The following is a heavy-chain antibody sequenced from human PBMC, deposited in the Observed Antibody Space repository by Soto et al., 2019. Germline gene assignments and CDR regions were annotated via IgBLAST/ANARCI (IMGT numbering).Heavy chain of an antibody. V-gene: IGHV1-69*13. J-gene: IGHJ6*02. Sequence: SVKVSCKASGGTFSSYAISWVRQAPGQGLEWMGGIIPIFGTANYAQKFQGRVTITADESTSTAYMELSSLRSEDTAVYYCAGEGLVVAATHGYYYYYGMDVWAQGTTVTVS. CDR3: AGEGLVVAATHGYYYYYGMDV. D-gene: IGHD2-15*01. CDR1: GGTFSSYA. CDR2: IIPIFGTA.